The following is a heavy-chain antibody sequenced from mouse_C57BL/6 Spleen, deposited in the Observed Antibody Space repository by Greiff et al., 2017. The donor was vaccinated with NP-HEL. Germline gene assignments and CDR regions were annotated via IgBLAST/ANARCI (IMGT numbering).Heavy chain of an antibody. CDR3: ARGYFLYYFDY. J-gene: IGHJ2*01. Sequence: VKLQQPGAELVRPGSSVKLSCKASGYTFTSYWMHWVKQRPIQGLEWIGNIDPSDSETHYNQKFKDKATLTVDKSSSTAYMQLSSLTSEDSAVYYCARGYFLYYFDYWGQGTTLTVSS. CDR2: IDPSDSET. V-gene: IGHV1-52*01. CDR1: GYTFTSYW.